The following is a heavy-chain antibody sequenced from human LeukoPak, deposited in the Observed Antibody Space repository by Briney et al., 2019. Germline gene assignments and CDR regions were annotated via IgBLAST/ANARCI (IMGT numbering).Heavy chain of an antibody. CDR1: GGSISSSIYY. D-gene: IGHD4-23*01. V-gene: IGHV4-39*01. CDR3: ARITPGGNSGDY. CDR2: VYSSGST. Sequence: SETLSLTCTVSGGSISSSIYYWGWIRQPPGKGLEWIGSVYSSGSTYYNPSLKSRVTISVDTSKNQFSLKLTSVTAADTAVYYCARITPGGNSGDYWGQGTLVTVSS. J-gene: IGHJ4*02.